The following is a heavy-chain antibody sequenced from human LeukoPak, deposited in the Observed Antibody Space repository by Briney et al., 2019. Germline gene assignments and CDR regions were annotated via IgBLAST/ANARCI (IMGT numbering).Heavy chain of an antibody. D-gene: IGHD2/OR15-2a*01. CDR3: ASEAIEPLHS. V-gene: IGHV1-2*02. Sequence: GSVKDSCKSSLYTLTGYYMHGVRPAPGRGGEWMGWINSSSGDTNYALKLQGRVTITRHKTISTRYMELNRLRADDTAVYYCASEAIEPLHSWGGETLVIVFS. CDR2: INSSSGDT. J-gene: IGHJ4*02. CDR1: LYTLTGYY.